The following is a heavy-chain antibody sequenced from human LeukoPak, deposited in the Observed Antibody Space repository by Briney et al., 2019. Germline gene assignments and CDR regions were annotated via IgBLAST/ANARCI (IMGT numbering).Heavy chain of an antibody. CDR2: IYYSGST. D-gene: IGHD6-13*01. CDR1: GGSISNDGYH. J-gene: IGHJ4*02. V-gene: IGHV4-31*03. CDR3: ARGGSYHSDSWS. Sequence: PSETLSLTCTVSGGSISNDGYHWSWIRHHPGKGLEWIGYIYYSGSTYYNPSLKSRITLSVDTSKNRFSLKLTSVTAADTAVYYCARGGSYHSDSWSWGQGTLVTVSS.